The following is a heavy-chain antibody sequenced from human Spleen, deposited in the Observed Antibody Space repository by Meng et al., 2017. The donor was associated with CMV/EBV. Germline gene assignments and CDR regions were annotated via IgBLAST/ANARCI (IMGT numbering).Heavy chain of an antibody. CDR3: ARAPILAVPAASLLNWYFDL. CDR1: GFTFDDYA. D-gene: IGHD2-2*01. Sequence: GESLKISCAASGFTFDDYAMSWVRQAPGKGLEWVSGINWNASRTSYADSVKGRFTISRDNGKNSLHLQMNSLRAEDTAFYYCARAPILAVPAASLLNWYFDLWARGTLVTVSS. V-gene: IGHV3-20*04. CDR2: INWNASRT. J-gene: IGHJ2*01.